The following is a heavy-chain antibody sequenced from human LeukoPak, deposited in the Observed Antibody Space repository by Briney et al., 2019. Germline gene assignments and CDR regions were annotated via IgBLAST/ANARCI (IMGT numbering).Heavy chain of an antibody. J-gene: IGHJ5*02. V-gene: IGHV4-61*02. CDR3: ARDRDYYDIPQGWSDR. CDR1: GGSISSGSYY. Sequence: SQTLSLTCTVSGGSISSGSYYWSWIRQPAGKGVEWIVRIYTSGSTNYNPSLKSRVPISVDTSKNQFSLKLSSVTAAYTAVYYCARDRDYYDIPQGWSDRWGQGTLVTVSS. D-gene: IGHD3-22*01. CDR2: IYTSGST.